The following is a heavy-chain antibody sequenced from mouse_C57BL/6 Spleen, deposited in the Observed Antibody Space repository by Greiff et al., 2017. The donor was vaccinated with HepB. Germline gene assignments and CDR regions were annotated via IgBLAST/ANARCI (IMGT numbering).Heavy chain of an antibody. J-gene: IGHJ2*01. CDR1: GYAFSSSW. CDR3: ARRSWDGVFDY. V-gene: IGHV1-82*01. Sequence: VQLQQSGPELVKPGASVKISCKASGYAFSSSWMNWVKQRPGQGLEWIGRIYPGDGDTNYTGKFKGKAPLTADKSSSTAYMQLSSLTSEDSAVYFCARRSWDGVFDYWGQGTTLTVSS. CDR2: IYPGDGDT. D-gene: IGHD4-1*01.